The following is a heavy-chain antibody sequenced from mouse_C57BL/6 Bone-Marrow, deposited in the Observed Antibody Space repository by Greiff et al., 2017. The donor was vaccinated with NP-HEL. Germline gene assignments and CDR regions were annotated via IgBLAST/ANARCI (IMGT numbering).Heavy chain of an antibody. D-gene: IGHD1-1*01. CDR1: GYTFTSYG. J-gene: IGHJ2*01. CDR3: ARPYGSSYLFDY. V-gene: IGHV1-81*01. Sequence: QVQLKQSGAELARPGASVKLSCKASGYTFTSYGISWVKQRTGQGLEWIGEIYPRSGNTYYNEKFKGKATLTADKSSSPAYMELRSLTSEDSAVYFCARPYGSSYLFDYWGQGTTLTVSS. CDR2: IYPRSGNT.